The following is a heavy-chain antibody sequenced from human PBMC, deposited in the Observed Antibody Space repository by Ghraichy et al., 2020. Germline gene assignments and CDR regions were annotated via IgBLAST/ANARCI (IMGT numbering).Heavy chain of an antibody. Sequence: ESLNISCAVYGGSFSGYYWSWIRQPPGKGLEWIGEINHSGSTNYNPSLKSRVTISVDTSKNQFSLKLSSVTAADTAVYYCARLLNHNWTNRLLGGFDIWGQGTMVTVSS. V-gene: IGHV4-34*01. CDR2: INHSGST. CDR1: GGSFSGYY. J-gene: IGHJ3*02. D-gene: IGHD1/OR15-1a*01. CDR3: ARLLNHNWTNRLLGGFDI.